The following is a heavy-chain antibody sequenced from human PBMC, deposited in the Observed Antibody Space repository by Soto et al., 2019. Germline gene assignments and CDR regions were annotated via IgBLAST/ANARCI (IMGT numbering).Heavy chain of an antibody. V-gene: IGHV3-13*05. CDR1: GFTFRSYD. CDR2: ISAAGDP. CDR3: ARTDRDFYGLDV. Sequence: EVQLVESGGGLVQPGGSLRLSCEASGFTFRSYDMHWVRQGTGKGLEWVSGISAAGDPDYSDSVEGRFTISRENAQNSFFLQMNSLRDDDTAVYYCARTDRDFYGLDVWGQGTTVIVSS. J-gene: IGHJ6*02.